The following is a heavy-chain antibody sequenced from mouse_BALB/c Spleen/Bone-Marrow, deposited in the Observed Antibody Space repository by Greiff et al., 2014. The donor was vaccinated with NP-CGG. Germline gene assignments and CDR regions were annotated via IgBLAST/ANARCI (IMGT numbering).Heavy chain of an antibody. Sequence: QVQLKESGPGLVAPSQSLSITCTVSGFSLTSYGVHWVRQPPGKGLEWLGVIWAGGSTNYNSALMSRLSISKDNSKSQVFLKMNSLQTDDTAMYYSARDCGSSYYAMDYWGQGTSVTVSS. D-gene: IGHD1-1*01. CDR2: IWAGGST. V-gene: IGHV2-9*02. CDR3: ARDCGSSYYAMDY. J-gene: IGHJ4*01. CDR1: GFSLTSYG.